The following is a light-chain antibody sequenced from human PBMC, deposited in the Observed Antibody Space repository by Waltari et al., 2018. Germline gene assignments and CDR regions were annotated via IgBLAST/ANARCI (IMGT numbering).Light chain of an antibody. CDR3: HVWHPDMDPGV. V-gene: IGLV3-21*04. CDR2: YDS. J-gene: IGLJ1*01. CDR1: NIGRYS. Sequence: SYALTQPPSVSVAPGTTARIPCGGDNIGRYSVHWYQQKPGQAPVLAIFYDSDRPSGIPERFSGSNSGNTATLTISSVEAGDEAKYYCHVWHPDMDPGVFGPGTEVSV.